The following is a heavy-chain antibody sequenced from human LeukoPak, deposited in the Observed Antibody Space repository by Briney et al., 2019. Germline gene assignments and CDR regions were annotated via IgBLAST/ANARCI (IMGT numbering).Heavy chain of an antibody. V-gene: IGHV4-59*01. CDR2: IYYSGST. CDR1: GGSISSYY. J-gene: IGHJ4*02. Sequence: PSETLSLTCTVSGGSISSYYWSWIRQPPGKGLEWIGYIYYSGSTNYNPSLKSRVTISVDTSKNQFSLKLSSVTAADTAVYYCARHYYGSGSYYGLTGFDYWGQGTLVTVSS. CDR3: ARHYYGSGSYYGLTGFDY. D-gene: IGHD3-10*01.